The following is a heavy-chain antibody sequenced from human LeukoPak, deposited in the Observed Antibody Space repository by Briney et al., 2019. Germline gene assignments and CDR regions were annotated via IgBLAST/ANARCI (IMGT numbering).Heavy chain of an antibody. CDR3: TSDYGDYVFGEDNWFDP. V-gene: IGHV3-49*04. D-gene: IGHD4-17*01. CDR2: IRSKAYGGTT. Sequence: GGSLRLSCTASGFTFGDYAMSWVRQAPGKGLEWVGFIRSKAYGGTTEYAASVKGRFTISRDDSKSIAYLQMNSLKTEDTAVYYCTSDYGDYVFGEDNWFDPWGQGTLVTVSS. J-gene: IGHJ5*02. CDR1: GFTFGDYA.